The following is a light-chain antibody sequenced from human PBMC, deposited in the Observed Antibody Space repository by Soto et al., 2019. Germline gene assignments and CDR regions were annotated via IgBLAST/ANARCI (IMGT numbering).Light chain of an antibody. V-gene: IGKV1-12*01. CDR1: QGVRSW. J-gene: IGKJ4*01. CDR2: AAS. Sequence: DIQMTQSPFSVSASVGDRVTITCRASQGVRSWLSWYQQKPGKAPKLLIYAASTLQSGVPSRFSGSGSGTDFTLTISSLQPEDFATYYCQQSNNFPRTFGGGTRVEMK. CDR3: QQSNNFPRT.